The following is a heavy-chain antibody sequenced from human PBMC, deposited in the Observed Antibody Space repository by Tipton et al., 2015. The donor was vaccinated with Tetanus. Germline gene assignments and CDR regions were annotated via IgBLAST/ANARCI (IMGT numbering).Heavy chain of an antibody. Sequence: QLVQSGAEVKKPGASVKVSCKASGYTFTSYGISWVRQAPGQGLEWMGWISAYNGNTNYAQKLQGRVTMTTDTSTSTAYMELRSLRSDDTAVYYCASVVLRGYSFHYYGMDVWGQGTTVTVSS. D-gene: IGHD5-18*01. V-gene: IGHV1-18*01. J-gene: IGHJ6*02. CDR3: ASVVLRGYSFHYYGMDV. CDR2: ISAYNGNT. CDR1: GYTFTSYG.